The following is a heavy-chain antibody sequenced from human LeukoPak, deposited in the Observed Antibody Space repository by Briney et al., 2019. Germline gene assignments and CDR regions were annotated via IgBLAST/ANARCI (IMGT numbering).Heavy chain of an antibody. CDR2: IVVGSGNT. V-gene: IGHV1-58*01. Sequence: ASVKVACKASGFTFTSSAVQWVRQARGQRLEWIGWIVVGSGNTNYAQKFQERVTITRDMSTSTAYVELSGLRSEDTAVYYCARGGDYYDSSGYLDYWGQGTLVTVSS. D-gene: IGHD3-22*01. CDR3: ARGGDYYDSSGYLDY. CDR1: GFTFTSSA. J-gene: IGHJ4*02.